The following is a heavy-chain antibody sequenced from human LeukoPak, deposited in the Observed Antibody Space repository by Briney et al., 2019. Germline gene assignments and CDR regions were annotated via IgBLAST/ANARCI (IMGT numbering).Heavy chain of an antibody. CDR1: GDSISSSSYY. D-gene: IGHD3-22*01. CDR3: ASLSRTGDYYDSSGYYYFDY. Sequence: SETLSLTCTVSGDSISSSSYYWGWIRQPPGKGLEWIGSIDYTGSTYYNPSLKSRVTISVDTSKNQFSLKLSSVTAADTAVYYCASLSRTGDYYDSSGYYYFDYWGQGTLVTVSS. J-gene: IGHJ4*02. CDR2: IDYTGST. V-gene: IGHV4-39*01.